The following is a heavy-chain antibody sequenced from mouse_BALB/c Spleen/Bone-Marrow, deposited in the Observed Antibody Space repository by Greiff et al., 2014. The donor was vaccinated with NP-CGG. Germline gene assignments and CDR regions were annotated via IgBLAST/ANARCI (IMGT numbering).Heavy chain of an antibody. CDR1: GYTFTNYW. V-gene: IGHV1S41*01. J-gene: IGHJ1*01. CDR2: IAPGSGST. CDR3: ARERYGYDGWYFDV. D-gene: IGHD2-2*01. Sequence: DLVKPGASVKLSCKASGYTFTNYWINWIKQRPGQGLEWIGRIAPGSGSTYYNEMFKGKTTLTVDTSSSTAYIQLSSLSSADSDVYFCARERYGYDGWYFDVWGAGTTVTVSS.